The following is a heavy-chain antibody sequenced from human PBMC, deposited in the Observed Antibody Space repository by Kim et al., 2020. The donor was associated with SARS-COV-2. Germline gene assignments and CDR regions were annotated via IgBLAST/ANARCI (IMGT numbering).Heavy chain of an antibody. CDR1: GGSFSGYY. D-gene: IGHD2-15*01. V-gene: IGHV4-34*01. J-gene: IGHJ4*02. Sequence: SETLSLTCAVYGGSFSGYYWSWIRQPPGKGLEWIGEINHSGSTNYNPSLKSRVTISVDTSKNQFSVKLSSVTAADTAVYYCARGLTYCSGGSCSDYWGQGTLVTVSS. CDR2: INHSGST. CDR3: ARGLTYCSGGSCSDY.